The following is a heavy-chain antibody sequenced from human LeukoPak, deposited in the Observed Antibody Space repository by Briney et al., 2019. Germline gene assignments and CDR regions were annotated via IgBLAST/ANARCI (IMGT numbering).Heavy chain of an antibody. CDR1: GFTFSDYA. J-gene: IGHJ4*02. CDR3: ARGQRWLQAFDY. CDR2: ISSRNTI. Sequence: GGSLRLSCAASGFTFSDYAMSWIRQAPGKGLEWVSYISSRNTIYYADSVKGRFTISRDNAKNSLYLQMNSLRAEDTAVYYCARGQRWLQAFDYWGQGTLVTVSS. D-gene: IGHD5-24*01. V-gene: IGHV3-11*01.